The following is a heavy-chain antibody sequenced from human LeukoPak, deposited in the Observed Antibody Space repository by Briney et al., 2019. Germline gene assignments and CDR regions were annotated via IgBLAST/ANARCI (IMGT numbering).Heavy chain of an antibody. Sequence: GGSLRLSCAASGFTFSSYTMNWVRQAAGKGLEWVSYISTSGGTRLYADSVKGRFTISRDNAENSLYLQMNSLRAEDTAVYFCARFEHCSGGSCQLNAFDIWGQGTMVTVSS. J-gene: IGHJ3*02. CDR3: ARFEHCSGGSCQLNAFDI. V-gene: IGHV3-48*01. CDR1: GFTFSSYT. D-gene: IGHD2-15*01. CDR2: ISTSGGTR.